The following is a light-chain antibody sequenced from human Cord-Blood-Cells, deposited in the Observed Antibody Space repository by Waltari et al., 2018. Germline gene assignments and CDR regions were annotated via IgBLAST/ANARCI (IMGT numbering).Light chain of an antibody. V-gene: IGKV1-39*01. CDR1: HSISSY. CDR2: PAS. CDR3: QQSYSTPRT. Sequence: QMNQSPSSLSASVVDRVTLTCQASHSISSYLNWYQQKPGKAPKLLIYPASNLQSGVPSRFSGSGSGTDFTLTISSLQPEDFATYYCQQSYSTPRTFGQWTKVEIK. J-gene: IGKJ1*01.